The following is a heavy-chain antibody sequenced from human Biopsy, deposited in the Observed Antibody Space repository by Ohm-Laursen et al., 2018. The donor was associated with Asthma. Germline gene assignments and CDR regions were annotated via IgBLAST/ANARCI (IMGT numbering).Heavy chain of an antibody. D-gene: IGHD3-10*01. CDR2: ISSDVRE. Sequence: SLRLSCAASGFTFRNFGMHWVRQAPGKGLEWVALISSDVREWYADSVKGRFTISRDNSKNTLYLHMHSPRAEDTAVYFCAKDRVRINSAYYFDYWGQGTLVTVSS. J-gene: IGHJ4*02. CDR1: GFTFRNFG. V-gene: IGHV3-30*18. CDR3: AKDRVRINSAYYFDY.